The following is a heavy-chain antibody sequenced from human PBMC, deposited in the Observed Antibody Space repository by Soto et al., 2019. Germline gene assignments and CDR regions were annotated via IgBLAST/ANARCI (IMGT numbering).Heavy chain of an antibody. D-gene: IGHD6-19*01. J-gene: IGHJ5*02. CDR1: GFTYYSYA. V-gene: IGHV3-23*01. Sequence: EVKLLESGGGLVQPGGSLRLSCVASGFTYYSYAMSWVRQAPGQGLEWVSTITGGADNTHYADSVRGRFTISRDTSKNTLSLQMNSLRVEDTAVYHCAKGRIAVAAPYNWFDPWGQGTLVTVSS. CDR3: AKGRIAVAAPYNWFDP. CDR2: ITGGADNT.